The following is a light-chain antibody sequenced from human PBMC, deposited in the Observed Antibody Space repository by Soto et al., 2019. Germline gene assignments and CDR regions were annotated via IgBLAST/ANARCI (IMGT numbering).Light chain of an antibody. CDR3: QQHFSPPFT. CDR2: WAS. CDR1: QSVLYSSNTRNH. Sequence: DIVMTQSPDSLAVSLGERATINCKSSQSVLYSSNTRNHLAWYQQKPGQPPKLLFYWASTRESGVPDRLSGNGSGTDFTLTISSLQAEDVAVYYCQQHFSPPFTFGQGTHLEIK. J-gene: IGKJ2*01. V-gene: IGKV4-1*01.